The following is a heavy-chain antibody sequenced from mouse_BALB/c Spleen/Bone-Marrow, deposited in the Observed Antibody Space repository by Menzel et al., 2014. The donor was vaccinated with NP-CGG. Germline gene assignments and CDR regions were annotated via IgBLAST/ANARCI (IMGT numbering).Heavy chain of an antibody. Sequence: EVQLQQSGAELVKPGASVKLSCTASCFNIKDTYMHWVKQRPEQGLEWIGRIDPANGNTKYDPKFQGKATITADTSSNTAYLQLSSLTSEDTALYYCASYYYGSSLFAYWGQGTLVTVSA. V-gene: IGHV14-3*02. D-gene: IGHD1-1*01. J-gene: IGHJ3*01. CDR3: ASYYYGSSLFAY. CDR2: IDPANGNT. CDR1: CFNIKDTY.